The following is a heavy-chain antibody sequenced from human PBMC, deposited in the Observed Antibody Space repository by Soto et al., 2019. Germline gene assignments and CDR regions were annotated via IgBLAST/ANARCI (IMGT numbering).Heavy chain of an antibody. D-gene: IGHD6-13*01. V-gene: IGHV1-2*02. CDR2: INPNSGGT. J-gene: IGHJ6*02. CDR3: ARTSSSWYTPRHYYGMDV. CDR1: GYTFTGYY. Sequence: ASVKVSCKASGYTFTGYYMHWVRQAPGQGLEWMGWINPNSGGTNYAQKFQGRVTMTRDTSISTAYMELRRLRSDDTAVYYCARTSSSWYTPRHYYGMDVWGQGTTVTVSS.